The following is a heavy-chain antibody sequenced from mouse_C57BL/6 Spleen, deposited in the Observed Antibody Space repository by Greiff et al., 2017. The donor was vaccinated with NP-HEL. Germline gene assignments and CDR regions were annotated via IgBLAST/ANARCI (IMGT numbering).Heavy chain of an antibody. Sequence: QVQLKQSGAELVKPGASVKLSCKASGYTFTEYTIHWVKQRSGQGLEWIGWFYPGSGSIKYNEKFKDKATLTADKSSSTVYMELSRLTSEDSAVYFCARHEVAYYYGSDWYFDVWGTGTTVTVSS. CDR3: ARHEVAYYYGSDWYFDV. CDR2: FYPGSGSI. J-gene: IGHJ1*03. CDR1: GYTFTEYT. D-gene: IGHD1-1*01. V-gene: IGHV1-62-2*01.